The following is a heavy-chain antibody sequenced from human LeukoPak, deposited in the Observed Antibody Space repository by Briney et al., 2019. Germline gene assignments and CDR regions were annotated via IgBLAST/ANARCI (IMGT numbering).Heavy chain of an antibody. J-gene: IGHJ6*02. CDR2: IYYSGST. Sequence: PSETLSLTCTVSGGSISSYYWSWIRQPPGKGLEWIGFIYYSGSTNYNPSLKSRVTISVDTSKNQFSLKLSSVNAADTAVYFCVVNSSGYPYYGMDVWGQGTTVTVSS. CDR1: GGSISSYY. V-gene: IGHV4-59*08. CDR3: VVNSSGYPYYGMDV. D-gene: IGHD3-22*01.